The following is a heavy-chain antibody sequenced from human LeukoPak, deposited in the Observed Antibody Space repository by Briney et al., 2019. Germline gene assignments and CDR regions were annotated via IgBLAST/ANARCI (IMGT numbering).Heavy chain of an antibody. CDR3: AKDPPRVHIVVLSHY. Sequence: YDLSNKYYPDSFKGGFTISRDNSKKTLYMQMNRLRAEDRAVYYCAKDPPRVHIVVLSHYWGQGTLLTVSS. D-gene: IGHD2-21*01. J-gene: IGHJ4*02. V-gene: IGHV3-33*06. CDR2: YDLSNK.